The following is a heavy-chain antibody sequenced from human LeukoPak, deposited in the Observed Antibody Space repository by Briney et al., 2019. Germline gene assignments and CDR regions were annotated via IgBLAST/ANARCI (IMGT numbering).Heavy chain of an antibody. V-gene: IGHV4-59*01. Sequence: PSETLSLTCTVSGGSISSYYWSWIRQPPGKGLEWIGFIFYSGSTNYNPSLKSRVTISVDTSKNQFSLKLSSVTAEDTAVYYCARVYDSSGYYPQPYWYFDLWGRGTLVTVSS. CDR1: GGSISSYY. J-gene: IGHJ2*01. CDR3: ARVYDSSGYYPQPYWYFDL. D-gene: IGHD3-22*01. CDR2: IFYSGST.